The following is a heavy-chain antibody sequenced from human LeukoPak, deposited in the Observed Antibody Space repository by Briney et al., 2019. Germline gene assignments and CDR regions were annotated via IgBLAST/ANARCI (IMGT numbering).Heavy chain of an antibody. CDR3: AKDRIAAAGVYYFDY. Sequence: GGSLRLSCAASGFTFSSYGMHWVRQAPGKGLEWVAVISYDRSNKYYADSVKGRFTISRDNSKNTLYLQMNSLRAEDTAVYYCAKDRIAAAGVYYFDYWGQGTLVTVSS. CDR2: ISYDRSNK. V-gene: IGHV3-30*18. D-gene: IGHD6-13*01. J-gene: IGHJ4*02. CDR1: GFTFSSYG.